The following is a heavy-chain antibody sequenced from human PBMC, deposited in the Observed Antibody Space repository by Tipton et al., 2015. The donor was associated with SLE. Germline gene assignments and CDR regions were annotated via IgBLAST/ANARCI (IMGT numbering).Heavy chain of an antibody. Sequence: PGLVKPSETLSLSCSVSGYSISSGFHWGWIRQPPGRGLQWIGTFYESGSTYYDLPLKSRVTISVDTSKNHFSLHLTSVTAADTAIYYCAGDRGSTGGFDIWGRGTMVTVSS. D-gene: IGHD7-27*01. CDR2: FYESGST. V-gene: IGHV4-38-2*02. CDR1: GYSISSGFH. CDR3: AGDRGSTGGFDI. J-gene: IGHJ3*02.